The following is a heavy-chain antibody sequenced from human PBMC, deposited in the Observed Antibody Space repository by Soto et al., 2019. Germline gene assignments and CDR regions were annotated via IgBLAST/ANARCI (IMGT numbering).Heavy chain of an antibody. CDR3: AREGYGSSTSCSYNWFDP. J-gene: IGHJ5*02. CDR1: GYTFTGYY. D-gene: IGHD2-2*01. Sequence: QVQLVQSGAEVKKPGASVKVSCKASGYTFTGYYMHWVRQAPGQGLEWMGWINTNSGGTNYAQKVQGRVTMTRDTSISTAYMELSRLRSDDTAVYYCAREGYGSSTSCSYNWFDPWGQGTLVTVSS. V-gene: IGHV1-2*02. CDR2: INTNSGGT.